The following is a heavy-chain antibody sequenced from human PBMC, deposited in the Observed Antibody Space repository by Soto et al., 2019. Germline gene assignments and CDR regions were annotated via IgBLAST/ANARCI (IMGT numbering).Heavy chain of an antibody. D-gene: IGHD3-16*01. J-gene: IGHJ4*02. CDR1: GGSLSGYF. CDR3: QGGDF. Sequence: PSETLSLSCTVSGGSLSGYFWSWIRQSPAKGLEWIGEINGSGNTYYNPSFKSRLTISVDTSTTQISLRLTSVTAADSAVYYCQGGDFWGQGTRVTVSS. V-gene: IGHV4-34*01. CDR2: INGSGNT.